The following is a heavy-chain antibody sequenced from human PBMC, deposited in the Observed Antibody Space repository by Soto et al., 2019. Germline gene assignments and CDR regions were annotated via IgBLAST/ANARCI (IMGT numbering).Heavy chain of an antibody. CDR2: IYHSGST. CDR1: GYSISSGFF. V-gene: IGHV4-38-2*01. CDR3: ARRPPTVCFDY. Sequence: LSPTGAVSGYSISSGFFLCCIRHPPEKGLAWIGTIYHSGSTYYNPSLKSRVTISVDTSRNQFSLKLSSVTAADTAVYYCARRPPTVCFDYWGQGTLVTVSS. J-gene: IGHJ4*02.